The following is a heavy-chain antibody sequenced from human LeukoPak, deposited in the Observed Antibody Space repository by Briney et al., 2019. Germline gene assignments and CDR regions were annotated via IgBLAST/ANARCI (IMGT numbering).Heavy chain of an antibody. D-gene: IGHD6-19*01. CDR1: GFTLSRYS. CDR2: LSSSGAYI. J-gene: IGHJ4*02. V-gene: IGHV3-21*01. Sequence: GGALRLSCAAPGFTLSRYSMKWVRQVSGKGLEWVSSLSSSGAYIYYADSVKGRFTISRDSADNSLYLQMDSLRVDDTAVYYCARDRLSSGWLTDFWGLGTLVTVSS. CDR3: ARDRLSSGWLTDF.